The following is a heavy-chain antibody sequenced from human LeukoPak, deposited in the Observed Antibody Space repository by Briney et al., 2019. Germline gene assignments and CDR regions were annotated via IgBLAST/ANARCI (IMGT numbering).Heavy chain of an antibody. CDR2: IIPIFGTA. CDR3: AREGLWFGELLYYYYYGMDV. D-gene: IGHD3-10*01. V-gene: IGHV1-69*13. CDR1: GGTFSSYA. Sequence: GASVKVSCKASGGTFSSYAISWVRQAPGQGLEWMGGIIPIFGTANYAQKFQGRVTITADESTSTAYMELSSLRSEDTAVYYCAREGLWFGELLYYYYYGMDVWGQGATVTVSS. J-gene: IGHJ6*02.